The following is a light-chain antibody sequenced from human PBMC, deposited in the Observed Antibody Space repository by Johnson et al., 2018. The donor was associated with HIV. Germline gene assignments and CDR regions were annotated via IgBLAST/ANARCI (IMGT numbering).Light chain of an antibody. V-gene: IGLV1-51*01. CDR1: SSNIGNNY. CDR3: GTWDSSLSAYV. Sequence: QSVLTQPPSVSAAPGQKVTISCSGSSSNIGNNYVSWYQQLPGTAPKLLIYYNNKRPSGIPDRFSGSKSGTSATLGITGLQTGDEADYYCGTWDSSLSAYVFGTGTKVTFL. J-gene: IGLJ1*01. CDR2: YNN.